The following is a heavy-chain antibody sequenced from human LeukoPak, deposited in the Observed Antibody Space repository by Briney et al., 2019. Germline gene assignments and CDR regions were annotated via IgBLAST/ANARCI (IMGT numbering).Heavy chain of an antibody. Sequence: SETLSLTCTVSGGSISSITYYWGWIRQPPGKGLEWVGHMYYRGNTFYNPSLKSRVTISVDTSKNQFSPKLSSVTAADTAVYYCARAKYDFWSGYYSTPNFDYWGQGTLVTVSS. CDR2: MYYRGNT. V-gene: IGHV4-39*07. J-gene: IGHJ4*02. D-gene: IGHD3-3*01. CDR3: ARAKYDFWSGYYSTPNFDY. CDR1: GGSISSITYY.